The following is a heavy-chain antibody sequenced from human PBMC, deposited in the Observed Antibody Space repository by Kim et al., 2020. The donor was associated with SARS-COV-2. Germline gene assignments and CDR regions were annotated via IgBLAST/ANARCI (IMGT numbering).Heavy chain of an antibody. CDR1: GGSISSSSYY. CDR3: ARRALRGSYFDY. J-gene: IGHJ4*02. V-gene: IGHV4-39*01. D-gene: IGHD1-26*01. CDR2: IYYSGST. Sequence: SETLSLTCTVSGGSISSSSYYWGWIRQPPGKGLEWIGSIYYSGSTYYNPSLKSRVTISVDTSKNQFSLKLSSVTAADTAVYYCARRALRGSYFDYWGQGTLVTVSS.